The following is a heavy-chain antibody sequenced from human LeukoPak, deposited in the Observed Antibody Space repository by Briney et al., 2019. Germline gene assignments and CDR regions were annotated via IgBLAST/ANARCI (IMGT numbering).Heavy chain of an antibody. D-gene: IGHD3-3*01. Sequence: PGGSLRLSCAASGFTFSSYSMNWVRQAPGKGLEWVSYISSSSSTIYYADSVKGRFTISRDNAKNSLYLRMNSLRAEDTAVYYCARAPSLILEWLLSYWGQGTLVTVSS. J-gene: IGHJ4*02. CDR3: ARAPSLILEWLLSY. CDR1: GFTFSSYS. CDR2: ISSSSSTI. V-gene: IGHV3-48*01.